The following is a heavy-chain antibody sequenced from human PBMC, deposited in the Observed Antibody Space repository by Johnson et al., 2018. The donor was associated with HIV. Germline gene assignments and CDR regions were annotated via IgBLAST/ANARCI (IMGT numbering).Heavy chain of an antibody. V-gene: IGHV3-30-3*01. Sequence: QVQLVESGGGLVQPGGSLRLSCAASGFTFSSYAMHWVRQAPGKGLEWVAVISYDGSNKYYADSVKGRFTISRDNSKNTLYLQMNSLRAEDTAVYYCAKGAPYSGSLETAFDIWGQGTMVTVSS. CDR1: GFTFSSYA. CDR2: ISYDGSNK. D-gene: IGHD1-26*01. CDR3: AKGAPYSGSLETAFDI. J-gene: IGHJ3*02.